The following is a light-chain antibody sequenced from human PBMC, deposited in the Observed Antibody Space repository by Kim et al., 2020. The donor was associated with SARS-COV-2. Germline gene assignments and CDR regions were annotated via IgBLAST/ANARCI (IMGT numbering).Light chain of an antibody. CDR2: WAS. Sequence: DIVMTQSPDSLAVSLGERATINCKSSQSVLYSSNNKNYLAWYQQKRGQPPKLLIYWASTRESGVPDRFSGSGSGTDFTLTISSLQAEDVAVYYCQQYFISPRTFGQGTKVDIK. CDR3: QQYFISPRT. J-gene: IGKJ1*01. CDR1: QSVLYSSNNKNY. V-gene: IGKV4-1*01.